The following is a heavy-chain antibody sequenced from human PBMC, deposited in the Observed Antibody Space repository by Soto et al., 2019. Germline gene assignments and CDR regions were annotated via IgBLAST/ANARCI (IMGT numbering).Heavy chain of an antibody. CDR3: ARKYFDWLLVFDY. CDR1: GYTFTSYA. CDR2: INAGNGNT. J-gene: IGHJ4*02. Sequence: ASVKVSCKASGYTFTSYAMHWVRQAPGQRLEWMGWINAGNGNTKYSQKFQGRVTITRDTSTSTAYMELSSLRSDDTAVYYCARKYFDWLLVFDYWGQGTLVTVSS. V-gene: IGHV1-3*01. D-gene: IGHD3-9*01.